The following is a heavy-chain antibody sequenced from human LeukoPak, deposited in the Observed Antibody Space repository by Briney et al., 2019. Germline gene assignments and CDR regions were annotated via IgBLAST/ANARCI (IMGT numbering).Heavy chain of an antibody. CDR1: GFTFSSYW. V-gene: IGHV3-7*01. CDR3: ARDRIAARPYYFDY. J-gene: IGHJ4*02. CDR2: IKQDGSEK. Sequence: GGSLRLSCAASGFTFSSYWMSWVRQAPGKGLEWVANIKQDGSEKYYVDSVKGRFTISRDNAKNSLYLQMNSLRAEDTAVHYCARDRIAARPYYFDYWGQGTLVTVSS. D-gene: IGHD6-6*01.